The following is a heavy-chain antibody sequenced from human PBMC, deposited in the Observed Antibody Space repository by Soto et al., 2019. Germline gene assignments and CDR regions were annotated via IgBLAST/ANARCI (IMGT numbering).Heavy chain of an antibody. D-gene: IGHD4-4*01. CDR3: ARHSNRNYGLYYFDY. Sequence: XXTLSLACTVSGGSVSSYYWRWILQSPEKGLEWIGYIYYSGSTKYKPSLKSRVTISVDTSKNQFSLKVSSATAPDTAVYYCARHSNRNYGLYYFDYWGLGALVTVSS. V-gene: IGHV4-59*08. CDR1: GGSVSSYY. J-gene: IGHJ4*02. CDR2: IYYSGST.